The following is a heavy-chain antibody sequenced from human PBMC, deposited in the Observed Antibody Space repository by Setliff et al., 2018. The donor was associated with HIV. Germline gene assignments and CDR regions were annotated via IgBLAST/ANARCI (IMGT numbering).Heavy chain of an antibody. J-gene: IGHJ6*03. CDR3: ARGHSDQLLFVLYYYYMDV. D-gene: IGHD2-2*01. Sequence: PGGSLRLSCAASGFTVSSNYMSWVRQAPGKGLEWVANIKQDGSEKYYVDSVKGRFTISRDNAKNSLYLQMNSLRAEDTAVYYCARGHSDQLLFVLYYYYMDVWGKGTTVTVSS. CDR1: GFTVSSNY. CDR2: IKQDGSEK. V-gene: IGHV3-7*01.